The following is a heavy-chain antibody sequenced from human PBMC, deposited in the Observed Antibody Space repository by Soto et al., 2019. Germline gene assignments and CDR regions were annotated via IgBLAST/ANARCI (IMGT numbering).Heavy chain of an antibody. V-gene: IGHV3-30*18. CDR2: VSYDGSNK. CDR1: WFTFRNYG. J-gene: IGHJ6*02. Sequence: VGPQRVSCAASWFTFRNYGVRWVRKAQGKGLEWVAVVSYDGSNKYHADSEKGRFTIYRDNSQNTLYLQMNSLRAEDTAVYYCAKDHKRITIFGVVNPYYYYYGMDVWGQGTTVTVSS. D-gene: IGHD3-3*01. CDR3: AKDHKRITIFGVVNPYYYYYGMDV.